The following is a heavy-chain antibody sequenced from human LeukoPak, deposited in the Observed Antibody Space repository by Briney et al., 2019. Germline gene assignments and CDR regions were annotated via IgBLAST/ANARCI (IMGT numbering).Heavy chain of an antibody. CDR2: IYYSGST. J-gene: IGHJ5*02. CDR1: GGSISSYY. V-gene: IGHV4-59*08. D-gene: IGHD6-13*01. Sequence: SETLSLTCTVSGGSISSYYWSWIRQPPGKGLEWIGYIYYSGSTNYNPSLKSRVTISVDTSKNQFSLKLSSVTAADTAVYYCARASFSSSWRNNWFDPWGQGTLVTVSS. CDR3: ARASFSSSWRNNWFDP.